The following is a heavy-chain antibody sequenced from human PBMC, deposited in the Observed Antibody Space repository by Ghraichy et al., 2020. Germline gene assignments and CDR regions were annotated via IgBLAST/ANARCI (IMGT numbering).Heavy chain of an antibody. CDR2: ISSGSSYI. Sequence: GESLNISCAASGFTFSSYSMNWVRQAPGKGLEWVSSISSGSSYIYYADSVKGRFTISRDNAKNSLYLQMNSLRAEDTAVYYCARDDRYYYDSSGYYSFDYWGQGTLVTVSS. V-gene: IGHV3-21*01. CDR1: GFTFSSYS. D-gene: IGHD3-22*01. CDR3: ARDDRYYYDSSGYYSFDY. J-gene: IGHJ4*02.